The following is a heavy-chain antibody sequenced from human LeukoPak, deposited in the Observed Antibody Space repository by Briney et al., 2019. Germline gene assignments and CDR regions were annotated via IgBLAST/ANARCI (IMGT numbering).Heavy chain of an antibody. CDR1: GFTFSSYA. CDR2: ISGSGDTT. CDR3: AKDTTAWWYHRAGMDV. V-gene: IGHV3-23*01. D-gene: IGHD2-15*01. J-gene: IGHJ6*04. Sequence: PGGSLRLSCAASGFTFSSYAMSWVRQAPRGGLEWVSAISGSGDTTYHADSVKGRFTISRDNSENRLSLQMDSLRAEDTAVYFCAKDTTAWWYHRAGMDVWGKGTTVTVSS.